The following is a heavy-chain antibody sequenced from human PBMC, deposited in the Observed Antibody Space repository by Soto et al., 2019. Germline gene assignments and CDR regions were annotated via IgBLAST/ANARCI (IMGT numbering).Heavy chain of an antibody. V-gene: IGHV5-51*01. J-gene: IGHJ6*02. CDR3: ARFVRGSGWTGDYYYGMDV. Sequence: SLKISCKGSGYSFTSYWIGWVRQMPGKGLEWMGIIYPGDSDTRYSPSFQGQVTISADKSISTAYLQWSSLKASDTAMYYCARFVRGSGWTGDYYYGMDVWGQGTTVTVSS. CDR1: GYSFTSYW. D-gene: IGHD6-19*01. CDR2: IYPGDSDT.